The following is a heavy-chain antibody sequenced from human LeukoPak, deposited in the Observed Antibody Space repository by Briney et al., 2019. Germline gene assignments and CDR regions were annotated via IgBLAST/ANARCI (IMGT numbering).Heavy chain of an antibody. CDR2: ISAYNGNT. D-gene: IGHD5-12*01. V-gene: IGHV1-18*01. J-gene: IGHJ4*02. CDR1: GYTFTSYG. CDR3: ARDFSGYDSFDY. Sequence: ASVKVSCKASGYTFTSYGISWVRQAPGQGLEWMGWISAYNGNTNYGQKLQGRVTMTTDTSTSTAYMELRSLRSDDTAVYYCARDFSGYDSFDYWGQGTLVTVSS.